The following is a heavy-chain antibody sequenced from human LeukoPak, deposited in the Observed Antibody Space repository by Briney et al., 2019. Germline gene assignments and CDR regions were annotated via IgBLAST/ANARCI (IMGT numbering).Heavy chain of an antibody. CDR1: GFTVSSYG. D-gene: IGHD1-26*01. V-gene: IGHV3-30*18. Sequence: GRSLRLSCAASGFTVSSYGMHWVRQAPAKGLEWVAAVSYDGSSEYYADSVKGRFTISRDNSKNTLYVQMNSLRAEDTAAYYCAKDRGWEATTAWFDPWGQGTLVTVSS. J-gene: IGHJ5*02. CDR3: AKDRGWEATTAWFDP. CDR2: VSYDGSSE.